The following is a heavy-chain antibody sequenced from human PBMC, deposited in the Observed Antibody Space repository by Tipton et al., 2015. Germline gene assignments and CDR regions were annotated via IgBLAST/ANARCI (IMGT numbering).Heavy chain of an antibody. CDR1: SDSINKYY. D-gene: IGHD4-23*01. CDR2: IQYSGGT. Sequence: TLSLTCTVTSDSINKYYWSWIRQPPGKELQWIGYIQYSGGTNYNPSIESRVSMSVDTSKTQFSLEMRSVTATDTAVYYCARARGLHGGLFDSWGQGILVTFSS. V-gene: IGHV4-59*01. CDR3: ARARGLHGGLFDS. J-gene: IGHJ4*02.